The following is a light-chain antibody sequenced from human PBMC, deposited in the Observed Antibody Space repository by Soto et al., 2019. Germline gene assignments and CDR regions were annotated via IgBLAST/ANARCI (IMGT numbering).Light chain of an antibody. Sequence: EIVLTQSPGTLSLSPGERATLSCRASQSVSSSYLAWYQQKPGQAPRLLIYGSSSRATGIPDRFSGSGSGTDFTLTISRLEPEDFTVYYCQQYGSSPAAFGPGTTVDIK. V-gene: IGKV3-20*01. CDR2: GSS. J-gene: IGKJ3*01. CDR1: QSVSSSY. CDR3: QQYGSSPAA.